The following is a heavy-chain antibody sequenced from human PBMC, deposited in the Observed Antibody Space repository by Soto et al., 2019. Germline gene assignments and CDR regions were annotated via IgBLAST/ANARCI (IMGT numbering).Heavy chain of an antibody. CDR1: GYTFTTYA. V-gene: IGHV1-3*05. J-gene: IGHJ5*02. D-gene: IGHD6-13*01. CDR3: ARDGATAGTPCNWFDP. CDR2: IVTGNGDT. Sequence: QVQLVQSGAEEKKPGASVKVSCKTSGYTFTTYAVHWVRQAPGQRLEWMGWIVTGNGDTRYSEKFQGRVSIPRDTSATTAYMELSSLRSEDTAVYYCARDGATAGTPCNWFDPWGQGTLVTVSS.